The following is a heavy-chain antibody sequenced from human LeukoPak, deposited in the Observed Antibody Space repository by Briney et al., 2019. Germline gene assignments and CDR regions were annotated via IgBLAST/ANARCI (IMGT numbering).Heavy chain of an antibody. V-gene: IGHV4-34*01. CDR3: ASGWELPHY. Sequence: PSETLSLTCAVYGGSFSGYYWSWIRQPPGKGLEWIGEINHSGSTNYNPSLKSRVTISVDTSKNQFSLKLSSVTAADTAVYYCASGWELPHYWGQGTLVTVSS. CDR2: INHSGST. D-gene: IGHD1-26*01. J-gene: IGHJ4*02. CDR1: GGSFSGYY.